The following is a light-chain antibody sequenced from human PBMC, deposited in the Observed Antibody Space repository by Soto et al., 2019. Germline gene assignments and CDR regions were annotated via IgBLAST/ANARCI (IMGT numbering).Light chain of an antibody. J-gene: IGKJ1*01. Sequence: EVELTQSPATLSLSPGQRATLSCRASHSVDTSNVAWYQKRPGQATRVLIYGASNRAAGIPDRFSGSGSGTDFTLTISSLEPEDSAVYHCQQYGSSWWAFGHGTKVEI. V-gene: IGKV3-20*01. CDR1: HSVDTSN. CDR3: QQYGSSWWA. CDR2: GAS.